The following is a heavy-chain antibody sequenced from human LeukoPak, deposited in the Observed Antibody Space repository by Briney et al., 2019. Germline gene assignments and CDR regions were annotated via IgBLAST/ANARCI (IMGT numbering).Heavy chain of an antibody. CDR1: GFTFSNYW. V-gene: IGHV3-7*01. J-gene: IGHJ4*02. CDR3: ARDRQIAY. CDR2: IKQDGSEQ. Sequence: GGSLRLSCAGSGFTFSNYWLTWVGQAPGQGVEGVANIKQDGSEQHYVDSVKRRFTISRDNAKNSLYLQMNSLRAEDTAVYYCARDRQIAYWGQGTLVTVSS.